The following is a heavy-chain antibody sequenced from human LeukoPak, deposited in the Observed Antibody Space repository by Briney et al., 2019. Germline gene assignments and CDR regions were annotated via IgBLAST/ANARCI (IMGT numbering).Heavy chain of an antibody. Sequence: GRSLRLSCAASGFTFSSYAMHWVRQAPGKGLEWVAVISYDGSNKYYADSVKGRFTISRDNSKNTLYLQMNSLRAEDTAVYYCAKTLTYYYDSSGDDYWGQGTLVTVSS. V-gene: IGHV3-30-3*01. D-gene: IGHD3-22*01. J-gene: IGHJ4*02. CDR1: GFTFSSYA. CDR2: ISYDGSNK. CDR3: AKTLTYYYDSSGDDY.